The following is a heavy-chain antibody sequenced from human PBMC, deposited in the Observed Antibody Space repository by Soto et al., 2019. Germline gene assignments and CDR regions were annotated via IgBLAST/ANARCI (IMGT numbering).Heavy chain of an antibody. CDR3: ARHSLTTYVRTAFDI. J-gene: IGHJ3*02. Sequence: SETLSLTCAVSGGSISSSSYYWGWIRQPPGQGLEWIGSIYSTGSTYYNPSLKSRVTISVDTSKNQFSLRLTSVTAADTAVYYCARHSLTTYVRTAFDIWGQGTMVTVSS. V-gene: IGHV4-39*01. CDR2: IYSTGST. CDR1: GGSISSSSYY. D-gene: IGHD3-22*01.